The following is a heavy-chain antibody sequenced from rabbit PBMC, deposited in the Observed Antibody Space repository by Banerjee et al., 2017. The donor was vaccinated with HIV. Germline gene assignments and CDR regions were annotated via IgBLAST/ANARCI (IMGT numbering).Heavy chain of an antibody. CDR2: INTSSGNT. CDR1: GFSFSNKYV. D-gene: IGHD4-1*01. Sequence: QSLEESGGDLVKPEGSLTLTCTASGFSFSNKYVMCWVRQAPGKGLEWIACINTSSGNTVYASWAKGRFTISKTSSTTVTLQMTSLTAADTATYFCARDLAGAIGWNFNLWGQGTLVTVS. CDR3: ARDLAGAIGWNFNL. V-gene: IGHV1S40*01. J-gene: IGHJ4*01.